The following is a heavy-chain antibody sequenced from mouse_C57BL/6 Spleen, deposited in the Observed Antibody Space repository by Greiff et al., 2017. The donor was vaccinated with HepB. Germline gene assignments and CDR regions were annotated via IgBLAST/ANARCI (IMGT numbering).Heavy chain of an antibody. CDR3: ARHDYYDGSSPFAY. CDR2: IDPSDSET. V-gene: IGHV1-52*01. J-gene: IGHJ3*01. D-gene: IGHD1-1*01. Sequence: VQLQQSGAELVRPGSSVKLSCKASGYTFTSYWMHWVKQRPIQGLEWIGNIDPSDSETHYNQKFKDKATLTVDKSSSTAYMQLSSLTSEDSAVYYCARHDYYDGSSPFAYWGQGTLVTVSA. CDR1: GYTFTSYW.